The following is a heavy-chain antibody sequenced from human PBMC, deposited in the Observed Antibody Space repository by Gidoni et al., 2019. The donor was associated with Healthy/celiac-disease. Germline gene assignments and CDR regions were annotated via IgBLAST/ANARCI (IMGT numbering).Heavy chain of an antibody. CDR2: IRSKAYGGTT. J-gene: IGHJ4*02. V-gene: IGHV3-49*03. CDR1: GFTFGDYA. D-gene: IGHD6-19*01. CDR3: TRGSAVAGTLLWDY. Sequence: EVQLVESGGGLVQPGRSLRLSCTASGFTFGDYAMGWFRQAPGKGLEWVGFIRSKAYGGTTEYAASVKGRFTISRDDSKSIAYLQMNSLKTEDTAVYYCTRGSAVAGTLLWDYWGQGTLVTVSS.